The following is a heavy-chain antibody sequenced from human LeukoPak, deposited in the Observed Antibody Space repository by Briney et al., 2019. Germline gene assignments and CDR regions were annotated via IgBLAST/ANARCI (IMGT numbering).Heavy chain of an antibody. D-gene: IGHD3-10*01. Sequence: GGSLRLSCAASGFTFSSYSMNWDRQAPGKGLEWVSYISSSSSTIYYADSVKGRFTISRDNAKNSLYLQMNSLRAEDTAVYYCAAWGSGSYYNPYYYYYMDVWGKGTTVTVSS. J-gene: IGHJ6*03. V-gene: IGHV3-48*01. CDR3: AAWGSGSYYNPYYYYYMDV. CDR2: ISSSSSTI. CDR1: GFTFSSYS.